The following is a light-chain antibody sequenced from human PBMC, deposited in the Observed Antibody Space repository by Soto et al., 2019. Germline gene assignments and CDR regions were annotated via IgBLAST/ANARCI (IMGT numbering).Light chain of an antibody. Sequence: DIQMTQSPSAMSASVGDRVTITCRASQGIMNYLAWFQQKPGKVPKRLIYAASSLQSGVPSRFRGRASETEFTLPISSMQPDDFATSYCLQNENLPNLGQATRMEIK. J-gene: IGKJ5*01. CDR3: LQNENLPN. V-gene: IGKV1-17*03. CDR2: AAS. CDR1: QGIMNY.